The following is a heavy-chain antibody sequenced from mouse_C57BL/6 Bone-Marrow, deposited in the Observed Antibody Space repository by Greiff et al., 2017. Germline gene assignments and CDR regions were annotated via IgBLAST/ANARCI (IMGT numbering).Heavy chain of an antibody. CDR3: ARDGYYGNPFAY. CDR1: GFTFSDYY. Sequence: DVMLVESEGGLVQPGSSMKLSCTASGFTFSDYYMAWVRQVPEKGLEWVANINYDGSSTYYLDSLKSRFIISRDNAKNILYLQMSSLKSEDTATYYCARDGYYGNPFAYWGQGTLVTVSA. CDR2: INYDGSST. V-gene: IGHV5-16*01. D-gene: IGHD2-1*01. J-gene: IGHJ3*01.